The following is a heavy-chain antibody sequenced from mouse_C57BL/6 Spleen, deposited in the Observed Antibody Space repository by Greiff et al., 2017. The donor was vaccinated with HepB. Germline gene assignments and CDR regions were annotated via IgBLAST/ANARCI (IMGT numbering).Heavy chain of an antibody. Sequence: VQLQQSGPELVKPGASVKISCKASGYAFSSSWMNWVKQRPGKGLEWIGRIYPGDGDTNYNGKFKGKATLTADKSSSTAYMQLSSLTSEDSAVYFCGRHYYYGSSPWYFDVWGTGTTVTVSS. D-gene: IGHD1-1*01. CDR2: IYPGDGDT. CDR3: GRHYYYGSSPWYFDV. V-gene: IGHV1-82*01. J-gene: IGHJ1*03. CDR1: GYAFSSSW.